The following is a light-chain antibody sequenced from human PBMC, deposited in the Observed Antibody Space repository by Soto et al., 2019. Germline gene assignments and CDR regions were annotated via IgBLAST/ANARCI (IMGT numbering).Light chain of an antibody. CDR3: QQYGSSPGWT. J-gene: IGKJ1*01. Sequence: EIVLTQPPGTLSLSPGERATLSCRASQSVSSSYLAWYQQKPGQAPRLLIYGASSRATGIPDRFSGSGSGTDFTLTISRLEPEDFAVYYCQQYGSSPGWTFGQGTKVEIK. CDR2: GAS. V-gene: IGKV3-20*01. CDR1: QSVSSSY.